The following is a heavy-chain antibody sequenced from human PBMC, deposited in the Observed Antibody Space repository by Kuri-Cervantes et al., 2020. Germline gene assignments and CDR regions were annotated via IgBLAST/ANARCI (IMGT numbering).Heavy chain of an antibody. D-gene: IGHD2-15*01. J-gene: IGHJ4*02. V-gene: IGHV1-8*01. Sequence: ASVKVSCKASGYTFTSYDINWVRQATGQGLEWMRWMNPNSGNTGYAQKFQGRVTMTRNTSISTAYMELSSLRSEDTAVYYCVRTSILCSGGSCYDDWGQGTLVTVSS. CDR2: MNPNSGNT. CDR3: VRTSILCSGGSCYDD. CDR1: GYTFTSYD.